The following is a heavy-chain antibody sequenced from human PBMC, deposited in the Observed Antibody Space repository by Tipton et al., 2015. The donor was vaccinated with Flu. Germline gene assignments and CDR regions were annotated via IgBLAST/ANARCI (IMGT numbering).Heavy chain of an antibody. Sequence: TLSLTCTVSGYSISSGYYWGWNRQPPGKGLEWIGSIYHSGSTYYNPSLKSRVTISVDTSKNQFSLKLSSVTAADTAVYYCAREWTSLPVNWFDPWGQGTLVTVSS. CDR2: IYHSGST. V-gene: IGHV4-38-2*02. CDR3: AREWTSLPVNWFDP. CDR1: GYSISSGYY. J-gene: IGHJ5*02. D-gene: IGHD3/OR15-3a*01.